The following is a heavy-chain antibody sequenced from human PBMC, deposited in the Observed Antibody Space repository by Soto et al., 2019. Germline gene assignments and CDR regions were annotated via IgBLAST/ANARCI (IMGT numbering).Heavy chain of an antibody. D-gene: IGHD2-15*01. CDR1: GYSFTSYW. J-gene: IGHJ4*02. V-gene: IGHV5-10-1*01. CDR3: ARSRYCSGGSCYSDY. Sequence: GESLKISCKGSGYSFTSYWISWVRQMPGKGLEWMGRIDPSDSYTNYSPSFQGHVTISADKSISTAYLQWSSLKASDTAMYYCARSRYCSGGSCYSDYWGQGTLVTVPS. CDR2: IDPSDSYT.